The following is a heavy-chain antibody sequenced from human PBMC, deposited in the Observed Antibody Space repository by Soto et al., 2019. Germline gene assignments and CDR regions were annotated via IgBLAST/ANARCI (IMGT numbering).Heavy chain of an antibody. Sequence: GESLKISCAASGFTFSTYAMHWVRQAPAKGLEWLALMSYDGTNEYYADSVKGRFTISRDNSKNTLYLQMNSLKAEDTAVYYCARERSGWYENDSWGQGTLVTVYS. V-gene: IGHV3-30-3*01. D-gene: IGHD6-19*01. CDR1: GFTFSTYA. J-gene: IGHJ4*02. CDR3: ARERSGWYENDS. CDR2: MSYDGTNE.